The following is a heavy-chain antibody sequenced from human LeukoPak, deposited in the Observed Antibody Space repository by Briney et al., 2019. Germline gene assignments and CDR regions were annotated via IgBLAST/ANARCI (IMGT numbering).Heavy chain of an antibody. CDR1: GFTFSGYG. Sequence: GGSLRLSCAASGFTFSGYGMHWVRQVPGKGLEWVAFIRYDGSNKYYADSVKGRFTISRDNSKNTLYLQMNSLRAEDTAVYYCAKAPTGDILTGYYYFDYWGQGTLVTVSS. D-gene: IGHD3-9*01. CDR3: AKAPTGDILTGYYYFDY. J-gene: IGHJ4*02. CDR2: IRYDGSNK. V-gene: IGHV3-30*02.